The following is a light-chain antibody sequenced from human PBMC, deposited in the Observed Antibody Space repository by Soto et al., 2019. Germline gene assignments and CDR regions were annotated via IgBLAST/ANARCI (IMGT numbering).Light chain of an antibody. CDR2: WAF. CDR1: QSVLYSSTNKNY. Sequence: DIMMTQSLESLAVSLGERATINCKSSQSVLYSSTNKNYLAWYQQKEGQPPRLLIYWAFTRESGVPDRFSGSGSGTDFTRTISSLQAEDVAVYYCQQYYSLPPTFGGGTKVEIK. V-gene: IGKV4-1*01. CDR3: QQYYSLPPT. J-gene: IGKJ4*01.